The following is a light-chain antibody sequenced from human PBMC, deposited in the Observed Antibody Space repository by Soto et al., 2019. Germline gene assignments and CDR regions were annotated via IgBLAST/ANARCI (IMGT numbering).Light chain of an antibody. CDR2: EVN. J-gene: IGLJ2*01. Sequence: QSALTQPPSASGSPGQSVTISCTGSSTDVGGYNYVSWYQHHPGKAPKLMIYEVNKRPSGVPDRFSGSESGNTASLTVSGLQAEDEADYYCSSYAGSNNYVIIGGGTKVTVL. CDR1: STDVGGYNY. CDR3: SSYAGSNNYVI. V-gene: IGLV2-8*01.